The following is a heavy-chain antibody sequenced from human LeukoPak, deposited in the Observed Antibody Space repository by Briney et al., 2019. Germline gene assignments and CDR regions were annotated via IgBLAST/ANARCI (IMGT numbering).Heavy chain of an antibody. CDR2: ISGGAGST. V-gene: IGHV3-23*01. Sequence: SGGSLRLSCAASAITFNTYAMSWVRQAPGKGLECVSVISGGAGSTYYADSVKGRFTISRDNSKNTLYLQMNSLRAEDTAVYYCAKDLEEQWLVRYFDYWGQGTLVTVSS. D-gene: IGHD6-19*01. CDR3: AKDLEEQWLVRYFDY. CDR1: AITFNTYA. J-gene: IGHJ4*02.